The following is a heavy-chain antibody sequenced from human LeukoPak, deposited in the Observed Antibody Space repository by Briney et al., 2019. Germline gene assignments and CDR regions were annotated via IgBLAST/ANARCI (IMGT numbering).Heavy chain of an antibody. V-gene: IGHV3-48*04. D-gene: IGHD6-19*01. CDR3: ARDVAGTEEDL. CDR1: GFTFSSYS. CDR2: ISSSGSTI. J-gene: IGHJ4*02. Sequence: GGSLRLSCAASGFTFSSYSMNWVRQAPGKGLEWVSYISSSGSTIYYADSVKGRFTISRDNAKNSLYLQMNSLRAEDTAVYYCARDVAGTEEDLWGQGTLVTVSS.